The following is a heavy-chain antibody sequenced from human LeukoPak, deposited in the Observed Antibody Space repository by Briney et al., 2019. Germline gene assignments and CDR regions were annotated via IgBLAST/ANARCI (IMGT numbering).Heavy chain of an antibody. Sequence: GGSLRLSCAASGFTFSSYGMHWVRQAPGKGLEGVAVIWYDGSNKYYADSVKGRFTISRDNSKNTLYLQMNSLRAEDTAVYYCARDIAVGVRSGAFDIWGQGTMVTVSS. CDR2: IWYDGSNK. V-gene: IGHV3-33*01. J-gene: IGHJ3*02. CDR3: ARDIAVGVRSGAFDI. CDR1: GFTFSSYG. D-gene: IGHD6-19*01.